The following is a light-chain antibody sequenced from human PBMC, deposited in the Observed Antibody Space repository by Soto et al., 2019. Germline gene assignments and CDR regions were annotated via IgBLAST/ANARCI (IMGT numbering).Light chain of an antibody. J-gene: IGKJ1*01. CDR1: QSVSSY. CDR2: GAS. CDR3: QQYKNWPPHT. V-gene: IGKV3-15*01. Sequence: EIVLTQSPATLSLSPGERATLSCRASQSVSSYLAWYQQKPGQAPRLLIYGASTRATGIPARFSGSGSGTEFTLTISSLQSEDFAVYYCQQYKNWPPHTFGQGTKVDIK.